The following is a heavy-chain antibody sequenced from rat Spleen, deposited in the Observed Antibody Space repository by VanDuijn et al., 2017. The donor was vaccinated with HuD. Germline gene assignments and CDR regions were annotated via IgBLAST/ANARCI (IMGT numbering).Heavy chain of an antibody. V-gene: IGHV5-25*01. CDR3: TREDY. Sequence: EVQLVESGGGLVQPGRSMKLSCVVSGFTLSNYYMAWVRQAPTTGLEWVATITTGGGNTYYRDSVKGRFTISRDNAKSTLYLQINSLKSEDTATYYCTREDYWGQGVMVTVSS. CDR2: ITTGGGNT. J-gene: IGHJ2*01. CDR1: GFTLSNYY.